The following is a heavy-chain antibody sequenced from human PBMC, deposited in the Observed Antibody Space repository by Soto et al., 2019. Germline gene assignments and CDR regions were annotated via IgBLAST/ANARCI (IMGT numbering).Heavy chain of an antibody. J-gene: IGHJ5*02. CDR1: GHTFTGYY. CDR3: ARGKAIHAEIYNWFDP. CDR2: INHNSGGT. V-gene: IGHV1-2*02. Sequence: QVQPVQSGAEVKKPGASVKISCKASGHTFTGYYIHWVRQSPGQGLEWMGWINHNSGGTDYGQKFQGRVTMTRDTSISTVYMELTRLRSADTALYYCARGKAIHAEIYNWFDPWGQGTLVTVSS. D-gene: IGHD2-2*01.